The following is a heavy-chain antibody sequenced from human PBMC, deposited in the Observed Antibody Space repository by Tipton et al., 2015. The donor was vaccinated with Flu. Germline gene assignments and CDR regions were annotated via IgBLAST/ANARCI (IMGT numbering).Heavy chain of an antibody. Sequence: TLSLTCTVSGGSISTTIYYWGWVRQPPGKGLEWIGSIYYSGTTYYNPSLKSRVTISVDSSKNEFSLTLASLTAADTAVYYCARVTELLWFGEARGWFDPWGQGTLVTVSS. CDR1: GGSISTTIYY. CDR3: ARVTELLWFGEARGWFDP. J-gene: IGHJ5*02. V-gene: IGHV4-39*07. D-gene: IGHD3-10*01. CDR2: IYYSGTT.